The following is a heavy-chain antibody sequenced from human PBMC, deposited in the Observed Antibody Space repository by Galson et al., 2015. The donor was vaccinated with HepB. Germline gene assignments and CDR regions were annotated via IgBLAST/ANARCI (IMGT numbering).Heavy chain of an antibody. CDR3: ARYCSGGSCYSVGAFDI. J-gene: IGHJ3*02. CDR2: ISYDGSNK. CDR1: GFTFSSYA. Sequence: SLRLSCAASGFTFSSYAMHWVRQAPGKGLEWVAVISYDGSNKYYADSVKGRFTISRDNSKNTLYLQMNSLRAEDTAVYYCARYCSGGSCYSVGAFDIWGQGTMVTVSS. V-gene: IGHV3-30-3*01. D-gene: IGHD2-15*01.